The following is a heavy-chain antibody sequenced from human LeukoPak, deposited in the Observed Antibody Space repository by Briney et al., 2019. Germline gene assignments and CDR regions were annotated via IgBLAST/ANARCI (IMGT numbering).Heavy chain of an antibody. V-gene: IGHV1-46*01. CDR3: ARQGLIGSGYYTDY. CDR2: INVSEGGT. J-gene: IGHJ4*02. D-gene: IGHD3-22*01. CDR1: GYTVTSNY. Sequence: GASGEASCKASGYTVTSNYMHWVRQAPGQGGEWLGLINVSEGGTSYARKFQGRITTTRNTSTNTVFIELSSLRTEDTAIYYCARQGLIGSGYYTDYWGQGTLVTVSS.